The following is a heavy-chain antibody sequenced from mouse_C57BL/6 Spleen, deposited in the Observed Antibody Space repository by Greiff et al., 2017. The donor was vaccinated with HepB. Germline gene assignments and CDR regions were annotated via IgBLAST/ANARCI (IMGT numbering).Heavy chain of an antibody. Sequence: QVQLQQPGAELVKPGASVKLSCKASGYTFTSYWMHWVKQRPGQGLEWIGMIHPNSGSTNYNEKFKSKAKLTVDKSSSTAYMQLSSLTSEDSAVYYCARSGYDEGAMDYCGQGTSVTVSS. CDR1: GYTFTSYW. CDR3: ARSGYDEGAMDY. J-gene: IGHJ4*01. CDR2: IHPNSGST. V-gene: IGHV1-64*01. D-gene: IGHD2-2*01.